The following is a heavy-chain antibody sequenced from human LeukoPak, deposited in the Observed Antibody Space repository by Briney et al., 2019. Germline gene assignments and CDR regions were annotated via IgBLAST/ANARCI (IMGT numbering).Heavy chain of an antibody. CDR3: AKDLRREAAYYYYYMDV. V-gene: IGHV3-30*18. J-gene: IGHJ6*03. CDR1: GFTFSSYG. Sequence: GRSLRLSCAASGFTFSSYGMHWVRQAPGKGLEWVAVISYDGSNKYYADSVKGRFTISRDNSKNTLYLQMNSLRAEDTAVYYCAKDLRREAAYYYYYMDVWGKGTTVTVSS. CDR2: ISYDGSNK. D-gene: IGHD1-26*01.